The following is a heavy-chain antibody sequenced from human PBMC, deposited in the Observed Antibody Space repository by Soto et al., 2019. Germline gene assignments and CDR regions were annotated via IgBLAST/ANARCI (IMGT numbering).Heavy chain of an antibody. V-gene: IGHV3-23*01. CDR2: ISAGGTT. J-gene: IGHJ5*02. Sequence: TWVRQAPGKGLHWVSGISAGGTTYYADSAKGRFTISRDNSKNTLYLQMNSLRADDTAVYYCAKDPLTRGWFDPWGQGTLVTVSS. CDR3: AKDPLTRGWFDP.